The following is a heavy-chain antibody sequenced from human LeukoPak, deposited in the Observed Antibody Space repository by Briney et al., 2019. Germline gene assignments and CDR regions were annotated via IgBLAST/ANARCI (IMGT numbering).Heavy chain of an antibody. CDR3: ARDDILTGYRDY. D-gene: IGHD3-9*01. V-gene: IGHV3-53*01. CDR2: IYSGGST. Sequence: GGSLRLSCAASGFTVSSNYMSWVRQAPGKGLECVSVIYSGGSTYYADSVKGRFTISRDNSKNTLYLQMNSLRAEDTAVYYCARDDILTGYRDYWGQGTLVTVSS. CDR1: GFTVSSNY. J-gene: IGHJ4*02.